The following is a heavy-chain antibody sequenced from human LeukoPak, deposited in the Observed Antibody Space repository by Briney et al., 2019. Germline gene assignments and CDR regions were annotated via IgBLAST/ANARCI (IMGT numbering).Heavy chain of an antibody. CDR3: AIWAAADGVDY. D-gene: IGHD6-25*01. J-gene: IGHJ4*02. CDR1: GYTFTSYG. CDR2: ISAYNGNT. Sequence: ASVKVSCKASGYTFTSYGISWVRPAPGQGLEWMGWISAYNGNTNYAQKLQGRVTMATDTSTSTAYMELRSLRSDDTAVYYCAIWAAADGVDYWGQGTLVTVSS. V-gene: IGHV1-18*01.